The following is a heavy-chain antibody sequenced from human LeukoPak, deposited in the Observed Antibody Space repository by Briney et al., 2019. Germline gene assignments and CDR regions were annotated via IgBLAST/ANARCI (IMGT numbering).Heavy chain of an antibody. CDR1: GFTFSSYA. D-gene: IGHD5-18*01. J-gene: IGHJ4*02. CDR2: ISYDGSNK. Sequence: GRSLRLSCAASGFTFSSYAMHWVRQAPGKGLEWVAVISYDGSNKYYADSVKGRFTISRDNSKNTLYLQMNSPRAEDTAVYYCARESDTAMALSFDYWGQGTLVTVSS. CDR3: ARESDTAMALSFDY. V-gene: IGHV3-30-3*01.